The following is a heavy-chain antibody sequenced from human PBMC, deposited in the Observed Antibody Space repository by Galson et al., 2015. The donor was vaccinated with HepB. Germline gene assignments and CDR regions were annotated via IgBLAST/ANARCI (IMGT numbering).Heavy chain of an antibody. CDR1: GFTFSSYA. CDR3: AKDSWGHDYDSSGGGEGFDY. Sequence: SLRLSCAASGFTFSSYAMSWVRQAPGKGLEWVSAISGSGGSTYYADSVKGRFTISRDNSKNTLYLQMNSLRAEDTAVYYCAKDSWGHDYDSSGGGEGFDYWGQGTLVTVSS. J-gene: IGHJ4*02. CDR2: ISGSGGST. V-gene: IGHV3-23*01. D-gene: IGHD3-22*01.